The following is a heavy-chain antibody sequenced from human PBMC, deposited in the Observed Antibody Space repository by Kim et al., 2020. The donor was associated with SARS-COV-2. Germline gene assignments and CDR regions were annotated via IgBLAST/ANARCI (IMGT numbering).Heavy chain of an antibody. CDR3: ARAPRGWLQHHGWYYFDY. D-gene: IGHD5-12*01. Sequence: SDTLSLTFTVSGGSISSDYWSCIRQPPGKGLEWIGYIYYSGNTNYNPSLKSRVTISVDTSKNQFSLKLRSVTAADTAVDYCARAPRGWLQHHGWYYFDY. V-gene: IGHV4-59*01. CDR1: GGSISSDY. J-gene: IGHJ4*01. CDR2: IYYSGNT.